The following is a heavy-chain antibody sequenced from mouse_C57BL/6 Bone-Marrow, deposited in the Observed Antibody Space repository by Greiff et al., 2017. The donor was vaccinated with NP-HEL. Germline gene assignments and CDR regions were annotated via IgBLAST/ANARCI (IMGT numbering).Heavy chain of an antibody. D-gene: IGHD1-1*01. CDR3: AREELLRGDYFDY. J-gene: IGHJ2*01. CDR1: GYSITSGYY. CDR2: ISYDGSN. Sequence: ESGPGLVKPSQSLSLTCSVTGYSITSGYYCNWIRQFPGNKLEWMGYISYDGSNNYNPSLKNRISITRDTSKNQFFLKLNSVTTEDTAAYYCAREELLRGDYFDYWGQGTTLTDSS. V-gene: IGHV3-6*01.